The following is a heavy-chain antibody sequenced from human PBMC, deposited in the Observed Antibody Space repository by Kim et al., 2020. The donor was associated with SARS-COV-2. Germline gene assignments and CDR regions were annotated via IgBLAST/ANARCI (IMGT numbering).Heavy chain of an antibody. CDR1: GFTFSGSA. CDR3: TRNQLANYYYYGMDV. Sequence: GGSLRLSCAASGFTFSGSAMHWVRQASGKGLEWVGRIRSKANSYATAYAASVKGRFTISRDDSKNTAYLQMNSLKTEDTAVYYCTRNQLANYYYYGMDVWGQGTTVTVSS. J-gene: IGHJ6*02. D-gene: IGHD2-2*01. V-gene: IGHV3-73*01. CDR2: IRSKANSYAT.